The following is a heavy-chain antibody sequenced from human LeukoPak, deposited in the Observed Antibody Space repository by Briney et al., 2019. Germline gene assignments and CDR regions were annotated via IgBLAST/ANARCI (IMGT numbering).Heavy chain of an antibody. V-gene: IGHV3-30*18. J-gene: IGHJ4*02. Sequence: PGGSLRLSCAASGFTFSTYGIHWVRQAPGKGLEWVAVTSSDGSKQYYADSVKGRLTISRDNSKNTLYLQMNSLRAEDAAVYYCAKPNYSGSGNFPFDYWGQGTQVTVSS. CDR3: AKPNYSGSGNFPFDY. CDR2: TSSDGSKQ. CDR1: GFTFSTYG. D-gene: IGHD3-10*01.